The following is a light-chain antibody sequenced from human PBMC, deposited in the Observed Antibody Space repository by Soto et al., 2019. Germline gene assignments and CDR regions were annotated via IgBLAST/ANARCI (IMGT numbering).Light chain of an antibody. CDR2: EVS. CDR1: SSDVGGHHY. CDR3: SSFSSSSTLYV. V-gene: IGLV2-14*01. Sequence: QSALTQPASVSVSPGQSITISCTGTSSDVGGHHYVSWYQQHPGKAPKVIIYEVSDRPSGVSHRFSGSKSGNTASLTISGLQAEDEADYYCSSFSSSSTLYVFGTGTKVTVL. J-gene: IGLJ1*01.